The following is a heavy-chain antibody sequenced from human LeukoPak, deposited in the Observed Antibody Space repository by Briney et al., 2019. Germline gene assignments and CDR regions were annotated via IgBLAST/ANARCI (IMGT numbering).Heavy chain of an antibody. D-gene: IGHD2-2*01. CDR2: INARGDN. Sequence: SETLSLTCAVYGWSFNDYYWNWIRHPPGKGLEWMVEINARGDNYFNTSLKSRVTISVDTPKSQLSQRLTNMIAADTAVYYCARGQVPAAWGYNWFDPWGQGTLVTVSS. V-gene: IGHV4-34*01. CDR1: GWSFNDYY. J-gene: IGHJ5*02. CDR3: ARGQVPAAWGYNWFDP.